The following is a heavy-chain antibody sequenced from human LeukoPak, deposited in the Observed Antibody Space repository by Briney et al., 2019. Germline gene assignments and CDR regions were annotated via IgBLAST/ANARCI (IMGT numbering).Heavy chain of an antibody. CDR2: ISSSSSYI. CDR3: ARYLTKYCSSTSCYSHDY. CDR1: GFTFSSYS. Sequence: GGSLRLSCVASGFTFSSYSMNWVRQAPGKGLEWVSSISSSSSYIYYADSVKGRFTISRDNAKNSLYLQMNSLRAEDTAVYYCARYLTKYCSSTSCYSHDYWGQGTLVTVSS. V-gene: IGHV3-21*01. D-gene: IGHD2-2*01. J-gene: IGHJ4*02.